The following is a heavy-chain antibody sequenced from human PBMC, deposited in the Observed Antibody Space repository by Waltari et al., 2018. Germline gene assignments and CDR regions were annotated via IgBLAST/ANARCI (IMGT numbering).Heavy chain of an antibody. CDR3: ARDKGISNDAFDI. D-gene: IGHD2-15*01. J-gene: IGHJ3*02. V-gene: IGHV3-23*04. Sequence: EVQLVESGGGLVQPGGSLRLSCAASGFTFSSYAMSWVRQAPGKGLEWVSAISGSGGSTYYADSVKGRFTISRDNAKNSLYLQMNSLRAEDTAVYYCARDKGISNDAFDIWGQGTMVTVSS. CDR2: ISGSGGST. CDR1: GFTFSSYA.